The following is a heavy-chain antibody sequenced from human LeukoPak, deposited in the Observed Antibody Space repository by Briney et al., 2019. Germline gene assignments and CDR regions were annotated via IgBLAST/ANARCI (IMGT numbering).Heavy chain of an antibody. V-gene: IGHV4-39*01. D-gene: IGHD3-22*01. CDR2: IYYSGST. CDR1: GGSISSSTYY. J-gene: IGHJ4*02. CDR3: ARGITMIVVDYFDY. Sequence: SETLSLTCTVSGGSISSSTYYWGWIRQPPGKGPEWIGSIYYSGSTYYNPSLKSRVTISVDTSKNQFSLKLSSVTAADTAVYNCARGITMIVVDYFDYWGQGTLVTVSS.